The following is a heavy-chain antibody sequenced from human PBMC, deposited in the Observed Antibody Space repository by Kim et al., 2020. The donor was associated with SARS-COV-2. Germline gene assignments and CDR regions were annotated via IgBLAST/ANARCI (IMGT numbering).Heavy chain of an antibody. Sequence: GGSLRLSCAASGFTFSSYGMPWVRQAPGKGLEWVAVIWYDGSNKYYADSVKGRFTISRDNSKNTLYLQMNSLRAEDTAVYYCARDRGTTRGFDYCGEGTLIGVSS. CDR3: ARDRGTTRGFDY. D-gene: IGHD4-4*01. V-gene: IGHV3-33*08. CDR2: IWYDGSNK. J-gene: IGHJ4*02. CDR1: GFTFSSYG.